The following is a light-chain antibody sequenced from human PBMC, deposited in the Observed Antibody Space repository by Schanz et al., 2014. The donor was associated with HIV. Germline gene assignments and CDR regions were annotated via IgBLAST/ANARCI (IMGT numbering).Light chain of an antibody. J-gene: IGLJ3*02. V-gene: IGLV1-40*01. Sequence: SVLTQPPSVSGAPGQRVTISCTGSSSNIGAGYDVHWYQQLPGTAPKLLIYGNSNRPSGVPDRFSGSKSGTSASLAITGLQAEDEADYYCGAWDERLNVAVFGGGTKLTVL. CDR3: GAWDERLNVAV. CDR2: GNS. CDR1: SSNIGAGYD.